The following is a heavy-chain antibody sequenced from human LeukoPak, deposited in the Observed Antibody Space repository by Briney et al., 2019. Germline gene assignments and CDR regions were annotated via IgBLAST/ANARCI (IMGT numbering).Heavy chain of an antibody. Sequence: ALVKVSCKASGYTFTSYAMHWVRQAPGQRLEWMGWINAGNGNTKYSQKFQGRVTITRDTSASTAYMELSSLRSEDTAVYYCARERKSSYYDYVWGSFPLGYWGQGTLVTVSS. CDR3: ARERKSSYYDYVWGSFPLGY. CDR2: INAGNGNT. J-gene: IGHJ4*02. V-gene: IGHV1-3*01. CDR1: GYTFTSYA. D-gene: IGHD3-16*01.